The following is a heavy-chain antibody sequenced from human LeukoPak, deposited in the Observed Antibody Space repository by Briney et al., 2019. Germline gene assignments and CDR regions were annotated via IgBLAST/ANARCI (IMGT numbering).Heavy chain of an antibody. CDR1: GYSFTSYY. V-gene: IGHV1-46*01. CDR3: ARDRGCGGSCYTHDAFDI. J-gene: IGHJ3*02. Sequence: ASVKVSCKASGYSFTSYYMHRVRQAPGQGLEWMGLINPSGSSTTYAQKFQGRVTMTRDMSTSTVYMELSSLRSEDTAVYYCARDRGCGGSCYTHDAFDIWGQGTMVTVSS. D-gene: IGHD2-15*01. CDR2: INPSGSST.